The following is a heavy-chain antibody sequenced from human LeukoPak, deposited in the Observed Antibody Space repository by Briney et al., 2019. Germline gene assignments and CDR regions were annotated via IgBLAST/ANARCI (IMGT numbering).Heavy chain of an antibody. CDR1: GFTFSSYA. Sequence: PGGSLRLSCAASGFTFSSYAMHWVRQAPGKGLEWVAVISYDGSNKYYADSVKGRFTISRDNSKNTLYLQMNSLRAEDTAVYYCAKDRNYDSPEGPDYWGQGTLVTVSS. V-gene: IGHV3-30-3*01. D-gene: IGHD3-22*01. J-gene: IGHJ4*02. CDR2: ISYDGSNK. CDR3: AKDRNYDSPEGPDY.